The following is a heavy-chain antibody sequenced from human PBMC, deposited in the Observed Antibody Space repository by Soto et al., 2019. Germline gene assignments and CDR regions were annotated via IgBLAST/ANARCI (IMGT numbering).Heavy chain of an antibody. D-gene: IGHD2-2*02. Sequence: ASVKVSCKASGGTFSSYAISWVRQAPGQGLEWMGGIIPIFGTANYAQKFQGRVTITADESTSTAYMELSSLRSEDTAVYYCARGGDCSSTSCYTDYYYYYGMDVWGQGTTVTVSS. CDR2: IIPIFGTA. CDR1: GGTFSSYA. V-gene: IGHV1-69*13. CDR3: ARGGDCSSTSCYTDYYYYYGMDV. J-gene: IGHJ6*02.